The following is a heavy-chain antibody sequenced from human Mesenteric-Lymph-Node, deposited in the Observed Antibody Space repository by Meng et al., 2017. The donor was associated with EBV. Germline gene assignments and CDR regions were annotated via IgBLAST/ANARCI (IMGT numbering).Heavy chain of an antibody. CDR3: SHRRSDFARNIIVDY. CDR1: GFALLTRGVA. J-gene: IGHJ4*01. D-gene: IGHD2-21*02. V-gene: IGHV2-5*02. CDR2: IYWDDDK. Sequence: QIHLKGSGPRLVNPKQTLTLTCTFSGFALLTRGVAVSWIRQPPGKALECLGIIYWDDDKHYSPSLKSRLTITRDTSKSQVVLTMTNMDPVDTDTYYCSHRRSDFARNIIVDYWGHGTLVTVSS.